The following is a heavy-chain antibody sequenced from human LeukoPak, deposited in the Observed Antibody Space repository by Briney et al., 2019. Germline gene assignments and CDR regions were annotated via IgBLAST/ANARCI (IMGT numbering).Heavy chain of an antibody. Sequence: GRSLRLSCAASGFTFSSYAMHWVRQAPGKGLEWVAVLSYDGSNKYYADSVKGRFTISRDNSKNTLYLQMNSLRTEDTAVYYCARDRLPGCSGGSCYSYYYYGMDVWGKGTTVTVSS. D-gene: IGHD2-15*01. V-gene: IGHV3-30*04. CDR3: ARDRLPGCSGGSCYSYYYYGMDV. CDR2: LSYDGSNK. J-gene: IGHJ6*04. CDR1: GFTFSSYA.